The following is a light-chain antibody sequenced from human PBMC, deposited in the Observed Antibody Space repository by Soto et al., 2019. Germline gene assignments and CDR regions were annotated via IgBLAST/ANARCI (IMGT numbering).Light chain of an antibody. V-gene: IGKV3-20*01. CDR2: GAS. CDR1: QSVSRSY. J-gene: IGKJ1*01. Sequence: EIVLTQSPGTLSLSPADRATLSFRASQSVSRSYLGWYQQKPGQAPRLLMYGASIRAAGVPDRFSGSGSGTEFTLTISRLEPEDFTVYYCHHYETFGQGTKVDIK. CDR3: HHYET.